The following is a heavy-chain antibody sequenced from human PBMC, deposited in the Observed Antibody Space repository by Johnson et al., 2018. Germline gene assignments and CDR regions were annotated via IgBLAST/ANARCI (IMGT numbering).Heavy chain of an antibody. D-gene: IGHD4-17*01. V-gene: IGHV3-30*18. CDR2: ISYDGTNK. CDR3: AKAATTIVRDAEYFQH. CDR1: GFPFNAYG. Sequence: VQLVESGGGVVQPGRSLRLSCAASGFPFNAYGMHWVRQAPGKGLEWVAVISYDGTNKYYVDSVKGRFTISRDNSKNTLYLQMNSLGAEDTAVYYCAKAATTIVRDAEYFQHWGQGALVTVSA. J-gene: IGHJ1*01.